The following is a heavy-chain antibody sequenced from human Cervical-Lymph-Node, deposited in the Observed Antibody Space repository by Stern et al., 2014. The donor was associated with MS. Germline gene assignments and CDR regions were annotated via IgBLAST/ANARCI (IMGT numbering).Heavy chain of an antibody. CDR2: VIPFVGTS. CDR3: ARGSGDNWFGP. Sequence: QLVQSGAEVKKPGSSVKVSCKSSGGISWVRQAPGQGLEWMGGVIPFVGTSNYAQKFQGRVTITADTSTNTTYLRLSRLTSADTAVYYCARGSGDNWFGPWGQGTLVTVSS. CDR1: GG. V-gene: IGHV1-69*06. D-gene: IGHD3-10*01. J-gene: IGHJ5*02.